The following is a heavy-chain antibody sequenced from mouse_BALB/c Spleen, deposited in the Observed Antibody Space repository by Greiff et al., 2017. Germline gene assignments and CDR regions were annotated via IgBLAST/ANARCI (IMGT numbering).Heavy chain of an antibody. CDR1: GFSLTSYG. J-gene: IGHJ3*01. CDR2: IWSGGST. CDR3: ARGDYDYAY. V-gene: IGHV2-2*02. Sequence: QVQLKQSGPGLVQPSQSLSITCTVSGFSLTSYGVHWVRQSPGKGLEWLGVIWSGGSTDYNAAFISRLSISKDNSKSQIFFKMNSLQANDTAIYFCARGDYDYAYRGQGTLVTVSA. D-gene: IGHD2-4*01.